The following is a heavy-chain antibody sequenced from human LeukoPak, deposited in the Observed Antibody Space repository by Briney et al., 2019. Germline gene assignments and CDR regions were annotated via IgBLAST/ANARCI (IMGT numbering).Heavy chain of an antibody. J-gene: IGHJ6*02. CDR1: GGSISSGSYY. V-gene: IGHV4-61*02. CDR3: ARGEVVPAASYGMDV. D-gene: IGHD2-2*01. Sequence: PSETLSLTCTVSGGSISSGSYYWSWNRQPAGKGLEWIGRIYTSGSTNYNPSLKSRVTISVDTSKNQFSLKLSSVTAADTAVYYCARGEVVPAASYGMDVWGQGTTVTVSS. CDR2: IYTSGST.